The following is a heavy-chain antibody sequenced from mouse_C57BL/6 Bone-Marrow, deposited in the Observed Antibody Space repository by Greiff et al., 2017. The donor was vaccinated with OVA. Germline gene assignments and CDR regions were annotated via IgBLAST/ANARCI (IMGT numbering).Heavy chain of an antibody. V-gene: IGHV1-9*01. CDR3: ARSGGYYGNYEDWYFDV. CDR2: ILPGSGST. D-gene: IGHD2-1*01. CDR1: GYTFTGYW. J-gene: IGHJ1*03. Sequence: QVQLQQSGAELMKPGASVKLSCKATGYTFTGYWIEWVKQRPGHGLEWIGEILPGSGSTNYNEKFKGKATFTADTSSNTAYMQLSSLTTEDSAIYYCARSGGYYGNYEDWYFDVWGTGTTVTVSS.